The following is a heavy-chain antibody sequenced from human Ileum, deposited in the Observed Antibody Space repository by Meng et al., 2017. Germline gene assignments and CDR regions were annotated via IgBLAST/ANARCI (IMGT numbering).Heavy chain of an antibody. CDR1: RDSIRTPNW. CDR3: AANSGKKMHS. V-gene: IGHV4-4*02. D-gene: IGHD4-23*01. Sequence: HVRLQVLGPGRVKPSGSLSLAVAFSRDSIRTPNWWNWVRQPPGEGLEWIGEIYHSGLVNYNLSLKSRVTLSIDKSKNQFSLKLISVTAADTGVYYCAANSGKKMHSWGQGTLVTVSS. CDR2: IYHSGLV. J-gene: IGHJ4*02.